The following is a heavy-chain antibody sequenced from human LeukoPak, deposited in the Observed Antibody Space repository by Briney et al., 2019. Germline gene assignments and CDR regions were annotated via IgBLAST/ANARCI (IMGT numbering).Heavy chain of an antibody. D-gene: IGHD6-19*01. CDR2: INAGNGNT. Sequence: ASVKASCKASGYTFTNYLMHWVRQARGQRLEWMGWINAGNGNTKYSQKFQGRVTITRNTSISTAYMELSSLRSEDTAVYYCARVSSGWYPPLRYWGQGTLVTVSS. J-gene: IGHJ4*02. CDR1: GYTFTNYL. CDR3: ARVSSGWYPPLRY. V-gene: IGHV1-3*01.